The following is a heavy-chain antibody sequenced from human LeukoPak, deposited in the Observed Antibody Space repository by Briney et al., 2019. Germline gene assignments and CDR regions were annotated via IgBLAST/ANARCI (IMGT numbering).Heavy chain of an antibody. CDR3: ARIGCEGSYGN. V-gene: IGHV1-46*01. J-gene: IGHJ4*02. D-gene: IGHD1-26*01. CDR1: GYAFTSYD. Sequence: ASVKVSCKASGYAFTSYDINWVRQAPGQGLEWMGIINPSGGSTSYAQKFQGRVTMTRDMSTSTVYMELSSLRSEDTAVYYCARIGCEGSYGNWGQGTLVTVSS. CDR2: INPSGGST.